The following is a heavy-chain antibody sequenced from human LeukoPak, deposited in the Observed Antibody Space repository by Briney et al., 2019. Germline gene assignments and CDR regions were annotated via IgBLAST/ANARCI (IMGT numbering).Heavy chain of an antibody. CDR2: IKQDGSEK. Sequence: GGSLRLSCAASGFTFSSYWMSWVRQAPGKGLGWVASIKQDGSEKYYVDSVKGRFTISRDNAKNSLYLQMNSLRAEDTAVYYCANLHRGWLPHSYFDYWGQGTLVTVSS. V-gene: IGHV3-7*01. CDR1: GFTFSSYW. CDR3: ANLHRGWLPHSYFDY. D-gene: IGHD3-22*01. J-gene: IGHJ4*02.